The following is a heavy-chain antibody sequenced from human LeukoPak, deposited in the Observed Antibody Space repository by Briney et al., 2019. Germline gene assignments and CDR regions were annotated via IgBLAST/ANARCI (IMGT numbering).Heavy chain of an antibody. CDR1: EFSVRGNY. V-gene: IGHV3-53*04. J-gene: IGHJ3*02. CDR3: AREKLTAAGNAFDI. Sequence: GGSLRLSCTAFEFSVRGNYITWLRQAPGKGLEWVSVIYSDDNTYYTDSVKGRFTISRQTSKNTVFLQMNSLTADDTAVYYCAREKLTAAGNAFDIWGQGTMVIVSP. D-gene: IGHD6-13*01. CDR2: IYSDDNT.